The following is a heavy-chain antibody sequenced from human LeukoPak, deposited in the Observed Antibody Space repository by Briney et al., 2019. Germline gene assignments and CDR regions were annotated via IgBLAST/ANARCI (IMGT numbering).Heavy chain of an antibody. J-gene: IGHJ4*02. CDR3: ARLFGDDIVVVVAATSYFDY. D-gene: IGHD2-15*01. V-gene: IGHV4-34*01. CDR1: GRSFSGHY. CDR2: INHSGST. Sequence: PSETLSLTCAVYGRSFSGHYWSWIRQPPGKGLEWIGEINHSGSTNYNPSLKSRVTISVDTSKNQFSLKLSSVTAADTAVYYCARLFGDDIVVVVAATSYFDYWGQGTLVTVSS.